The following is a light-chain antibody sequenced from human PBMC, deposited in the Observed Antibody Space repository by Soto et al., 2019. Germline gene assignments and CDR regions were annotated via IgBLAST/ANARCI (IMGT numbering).Light chain of an antibody. CDR2: DVS. CDR1: SSDVGAYNY. Sequence: QSVLTQPASVSGSPGQSITISCTGTSSDVGAYNYVSWYQHHPGKAPKIMIYDVSNRPSGVSVRFSGSKSANTASLTISGLQAEDEADYYCSSYAGSSTPVVFGTGTKVPS. CDR3: SSYAGSSTPVV. V-gene: IGLV2-14*03. J-gene: IGLJ1*01.